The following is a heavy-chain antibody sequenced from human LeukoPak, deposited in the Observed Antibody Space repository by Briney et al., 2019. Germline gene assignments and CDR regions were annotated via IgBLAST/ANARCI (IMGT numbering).Heavy chain of an antibody. Sequence: GGSLRLSCAASGFTFRTNAMSWVRQAPGKGLEWVSAISGSGGSTYYADSVKGRFTISRDNSKNTLYLQMNSLRAEDTAVYYCANPGGVDYWGQGTLVTVSS. CDR1: GFTFRTNA. CDR2: ISGSGGST. J-gene: IGHJ4*02. D-gene: IGHD3-10*01. CDR3: ANPGGVDY. V-gene: IGHV3-23*01.